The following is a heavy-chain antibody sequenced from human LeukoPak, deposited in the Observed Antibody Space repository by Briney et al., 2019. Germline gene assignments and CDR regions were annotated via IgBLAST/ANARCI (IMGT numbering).Heavy chain of an antibody. D-gene: IGHD2-15*01. V-gene: IGHV1-18*01. Sequence: GASVKVSCKASGGTFSSYAISWARQAPGQGLEWMGWISAYNGNTNYAQKLQGRVTMTTDTSTSTAYMELRSLRSDDTAVYYCARGSYCSGGSCYLRWFDPWGQGTLVTVSS. J-gene: IGHJ5*02. CDR3: ARGSYCSGGSCYLRWFDP. CDR1: GGTFSSYA. CDR2: ISAYNGNT.